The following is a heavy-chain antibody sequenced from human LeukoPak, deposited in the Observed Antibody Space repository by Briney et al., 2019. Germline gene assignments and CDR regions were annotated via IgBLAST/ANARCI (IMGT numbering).Heavy chain of an antibody. D-gene: IGHD2-2*01. CDR3: ARHVALGYCSSTSCPGGAFDI. CDR2: IYPSDSDT. CDR1: GYSFTSYW. V-gene: IGHV5-51*01. J-gene: IGHJ3*02. Sequence: GESLKISCKGSGYSFTSYWIGWVRQMPGKGLEWMGIIYPSDSDTRYSPSFQGQVTISADKSISTAYLQWSSLNASDTAMYYCARHVALGYCSSTSCPGGAFDIWGQGTMVTVSS.